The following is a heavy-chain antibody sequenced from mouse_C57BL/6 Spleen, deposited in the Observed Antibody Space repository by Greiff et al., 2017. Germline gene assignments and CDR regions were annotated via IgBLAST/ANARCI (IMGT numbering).Heavy chain of an antibody. D-gene: IGHD2-4*01. CDR3: AMNHYDYDDGLEY. CDR1: GYTFTSYW. CDR2: IHPSDSDT. V-gene: IGHV1-74*01. Sequence: QVHVKQSGAELVKPGASVKVSCKASGYTFTSYWMHWVKQRPGQGLEWIGRIHPSDSDTNYNQKFKGKATLTVDKSSSTAYMQLSSLTSEDSAVYYCAMNHYDYDDGLEYWGQGTTLTVSS. J-gene: IGHJ2*01.